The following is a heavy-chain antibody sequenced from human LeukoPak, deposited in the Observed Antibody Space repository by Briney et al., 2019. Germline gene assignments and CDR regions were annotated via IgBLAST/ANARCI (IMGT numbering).Heavy chain of an antibody. D-gene: IGHD2-2*02. J-gene: IGHJ4*02. CDR3: ARVPGPYTTSRFDF. V-gene: IGHV1-2*02. CDR1: GYTFSAHY. CDR2: IDPASGGT. Sequence: GASVRVSCKTSGYTFSAHYLHWVRQAPGQRPEWVGRIDPASGGTHYAQKFQGRVTVTRDTSTTTVDMELSGLRSDDTAVYYCARVPGPYTTSRFDFWSQGTLVTVSS.